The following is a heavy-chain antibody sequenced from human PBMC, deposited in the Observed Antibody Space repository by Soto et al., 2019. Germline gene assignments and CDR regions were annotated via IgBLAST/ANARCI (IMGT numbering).Heavy chain of an antibody. D-gene: IGHD5-18*01. CDR2: ISSISTYI. Sequence: ESGGGLVKPGGSLRLSCEASGCTFSSYAMNWVRQAPGKGLEWVSFISSISTYIYHADSVKGRFSISGDNAKNLLYLQMNSLRADDTAVYYCAKTGVDTAVARRGDYFYGMDVWGQGTTVSVFS. CDR1: GCTFSSYA. CDR3: AKTGVDTAVARRGDYFYGMDV. J-gene: IGHJ6*02. V-gene: IGHV3-21*01.